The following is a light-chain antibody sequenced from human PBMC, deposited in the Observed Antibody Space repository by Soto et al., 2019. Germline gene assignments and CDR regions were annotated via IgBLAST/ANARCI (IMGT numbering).Light chain of an antibody. Sequence: EIVMTQSPATLSVSPGERATLSCRASQNVSTNLLVWYQQHPGQAPRLLIYGASSRATGIPDRFSGSGSGTDFTLTIRRLEPDDFAVYYCQKYGSFWTFGQGTKVEIK. CDR2: GAS. V-gene: IGKV3-20*01. CDR3: QKYGSFWT. CDR1: QNVSTNL. J-gene: IGKJ1*01.